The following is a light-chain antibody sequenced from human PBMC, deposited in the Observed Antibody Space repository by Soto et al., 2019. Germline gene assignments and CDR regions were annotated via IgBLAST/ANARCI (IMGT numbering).Light chain of an antibody. CDR1: QSVNNN. Sequence: EIVMTQSPATLSVSPGERATLSCRASQSVNNNLAWYQQKPGQAPRLLIYAASTRATGIPARFSGSGSGTEFTLTISSLQSEDFAVYDCQQYNDWPPGGTFGQGTKVEIK. CDR3: QQYNDWPPGGT. CDR2: AAS. V-gene: IGKV3-15*01. J-gene: IGKJ1*01.